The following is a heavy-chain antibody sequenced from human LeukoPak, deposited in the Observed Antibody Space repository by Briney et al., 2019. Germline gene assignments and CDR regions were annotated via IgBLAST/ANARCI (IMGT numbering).Heavy chain of an antibody. Sequence: AGTLSLSCPSSGFRFIGYQMNWLRPPSQKEKEWVGRVRSKDNNYATTYTASVKGRFTISRDDSKNTAYLQMNSLEIEDTAVYYCTRVNPSSDSYYDAFDSWGQGTLVTVSS. CDR3: TRVNPSSDSYYDAFDS. J-gene: IGHJ3*02. CDR1: GFRFIGYQ. D-gene: IGHD1-26*01. V-gene: IGHV3-73*01. CDR2: VRSKDNNYAT.